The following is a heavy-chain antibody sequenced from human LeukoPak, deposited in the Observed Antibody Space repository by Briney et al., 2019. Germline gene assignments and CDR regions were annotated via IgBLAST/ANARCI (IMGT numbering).Heavy chain of an antibody. V-gene: IGHV3-23*01. CDR1: GFTFSSYA. J-gene: IGHJ4*02. Sequence: GGSLRLSCAASGFTFSSYAMSWVRQAPGKGLEWVSAISRSGGSTYYADSVKGRFTISRDNSKNTLYLQMNSLRAEDTAVYYCAKGSDYYDSSGYYYDYYFDYWGQGTLVTVSS. D-gene: IGHD3-22*01. CDR2: ISRSGGST. CDR3: AKGSDYYDSSGYYYDYYFDY.